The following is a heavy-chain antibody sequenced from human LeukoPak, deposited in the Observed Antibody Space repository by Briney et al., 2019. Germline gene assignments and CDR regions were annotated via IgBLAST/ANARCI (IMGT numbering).Heavy chain of an antibody. Sequence: SQTLSLTCTVSGGSISSGSYYWSWIRQPAGKGLEWIGRIYTSGSTNYNPSLKSRATISVDTSKNQFSLKLSSVTAADTAVYYCARATGTVGAFDIWGQGTMVTVSS. J-gene: IGHJ3*02. CDR2: IYTSGST. CDR1: GGSISSGSYY. CDR3: ARATGTVGAFDI. V-gene: IGHV4-61*02. D-gene: IGHD4-17*01.